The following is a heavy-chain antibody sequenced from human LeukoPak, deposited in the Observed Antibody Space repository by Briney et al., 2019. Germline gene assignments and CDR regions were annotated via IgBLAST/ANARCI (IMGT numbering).Heavy chain of an antibody. J-gene: IGHJ6*03. CDR1: GFTFDDYA. V-gene: IGHV3-43D*03. CDR3: AKGGVRLLYYYMDV. D-gene: IGHD3-16*01. Sequence: TGGSLRLSCAASGFTFDDYAMHWVRQAPGKGLEWVSLISWDGGSTYYADSVKGRFTISRDNSKNSLYLQMNSLRAEDTALYYCAKGGVRLLYYYMDVWGKGTTVTVSS. CDR2: ISWDGGST.